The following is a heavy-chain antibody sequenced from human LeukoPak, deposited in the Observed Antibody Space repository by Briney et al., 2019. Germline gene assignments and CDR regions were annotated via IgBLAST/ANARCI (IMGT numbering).Heavy chain of an antibody. J-gene: IGHJ4*02. V-gene: IGHV4-61*01. CDR1: GGSVSSGISY. Sequence: SETLSLTCSVSGGSVSSGISYWSWIRQPPGEGLEWIAYISDSGGSDYNPSLRGRVTISLDTSKNQFSLRLTSVTAADTAVYYCARIRDSGGYYFDCWGQGTLVTVSS. CDR3: ARIRDSGGYYFDC. D-gene: IGHD3-22*01. CDR2: ISDSGGS.